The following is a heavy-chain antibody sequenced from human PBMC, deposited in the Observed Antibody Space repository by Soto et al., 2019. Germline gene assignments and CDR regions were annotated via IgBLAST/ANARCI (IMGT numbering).Heavy chain of an antibody. D-gene: IGHD3-22*01. V-gene: IGHV4-59*12. Sequence: SETLSLTCTVSGGSINSYYWSWIRQPPGRGLEWIGYIYYSGTTNYNPSLKSRVTISVDTSKNQFSLKLSSVTAADTAVYYCARTSYDCSGTAADSWGQGTLVTVSS. CDR1: GGSINSYY. CDR3: ARTSYDCSGTAADS. CDR2: IYYSGTT. J-gene: IGHJ4*02.